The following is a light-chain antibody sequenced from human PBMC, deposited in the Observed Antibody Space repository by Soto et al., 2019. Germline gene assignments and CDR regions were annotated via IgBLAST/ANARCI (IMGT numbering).Light chain of an antibody. V-gene: IGLV2-14*01. CDR3: SSFTIRRNTVI. J-gene: IGLJ2*01. CDR1: SSDVGGYNY. CDR2: DVS. Sequence: QSALTQPRSVSGSPGQSVTISCTGTSSDVGGYNYVSWYQQHPGKAPKLMIYDVSNRPSGISNRFSGSKSGNTASLTISGLQAEDEADYYCSSFTIRRNTVIFGGGTKLTVL.